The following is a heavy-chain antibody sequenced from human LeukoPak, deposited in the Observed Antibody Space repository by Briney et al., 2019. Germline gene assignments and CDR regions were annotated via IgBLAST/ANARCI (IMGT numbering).Heavy chain of an antibody. D-gene: IGHD6-6*01. CDR1: GFTFSSYT. CDR3: ARGNRQLVSGDY. V-gene: IGHV3-21*01. J-gene: IGHJ4*02. CDR2: ISSSSSYI. Sequence: GGSLRLFCAASGFTFSSYTMNWVRQAPGRGLEWVSSISSSSSYIYYADSVKGRFTISRDNAKNSLYLQMNSLRAEDTAVYYCARGNRQLVSGDYWGQGTLVTVSS.